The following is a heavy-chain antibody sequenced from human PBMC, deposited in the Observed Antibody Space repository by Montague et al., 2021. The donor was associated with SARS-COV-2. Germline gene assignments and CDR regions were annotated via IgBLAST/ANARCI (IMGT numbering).Heavy chain of an antibody. D-gene: IGHD4-23*01. Sequence: SETLSLTCTVSGGSISSYYWTLIRPPPGKGLESIGYIYHNGSTKYNPSLKSRDTISVDTSKNQFSLKLSSVSVADTAVYYCARGGGNSADYYNYTMDVWGKVSTVTV. V-gene: IGHV4-59*01. CDR1: GGSISSYY. J-gene: IGHJ6*04. CDR2: IYHNGST. CDR3: ARGGGNSADYYNYTMDV.